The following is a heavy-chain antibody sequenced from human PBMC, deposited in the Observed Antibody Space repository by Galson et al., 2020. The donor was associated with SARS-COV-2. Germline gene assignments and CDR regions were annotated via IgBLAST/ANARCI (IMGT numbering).Heavy chain of an antibody. J-gene: IGHJ5*02. CDR1: GGSFSDYY. Sequence: ETSETLSLTCAVYGGSFSDYYWTWIRQPPGRLLEWIGAINHSGTFNYNPSLNSRATISVDTSKNQFSLKLTSVTAADTAVYYCARGQSSISMIVVVITAVSYWFDPWGRRTLVTVSS. D-gene: IGHD3-22*01. CDR3: ARGQSSISMIVVVITAVSYWFDP. CDR2: INHSGTF. V-gene: IGHV4-34*01.